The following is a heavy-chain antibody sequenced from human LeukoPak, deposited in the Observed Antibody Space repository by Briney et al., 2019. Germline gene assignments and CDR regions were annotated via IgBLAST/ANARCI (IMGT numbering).Heavy chain of an antibody. D-gene: IGHD2-2*01. Sequence: SETLSLTCTVSGGSLSNYYWSWIRQPAGKGLEWIGRIYTSGSTNYNPSLESRITMSVDTSKNQFSLKLSSVTAADTAVYYCARDSSRTFDYWGQGTLVTVSS. CDR2: IYTSGST. J-gene: IGHJ4*02. CDR3: ARDSSRTFDY. CDR1: GGSLSNYY. V-gene: IGHV4-4*07.